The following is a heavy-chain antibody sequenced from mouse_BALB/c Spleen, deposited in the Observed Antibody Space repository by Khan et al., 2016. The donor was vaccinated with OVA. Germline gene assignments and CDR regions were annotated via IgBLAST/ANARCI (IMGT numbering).Heavy chain of an antibody. V-gene: IGHV1-20*02. Sequence: EVQLQESGPELVKPGTSVKISCKASGYSFTGYFMNWVMQSHGKSLEWIGRINPHIGETFYNQKFKGKATLTVDESSSTAHMELRSLASEDSAVCYCARIYRSDFDYWGQGTTLTVSS. CDR1: GYSFTGYF. D-gene: IGHD1-1*01. CDR2: INPHIGET. CDR3: ARIYRSDFDY. J-gene: IGHJ2*01.